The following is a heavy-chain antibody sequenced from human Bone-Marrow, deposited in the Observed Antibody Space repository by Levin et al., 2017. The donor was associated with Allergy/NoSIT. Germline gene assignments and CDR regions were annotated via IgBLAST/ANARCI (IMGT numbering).Heavy chain of an antibody. CDR2: IYPRDSDT. CDR3: ARIREATVTTTLDY. Sequence: KVSCKGSGYSFTTYWIAWVRQMPGKGLDWMGIIYPRDSDTRYSPSFQGQVTISADKSISTAYVQWSSLRASDAARYYCARIREATVTTTLDYWGQGTLVTVSS. D-gene: IGHD4-17*01. V-gene: IGHV5-51*01. CDR1: GYSFTTYW. J-gene: IGHJ4*02.